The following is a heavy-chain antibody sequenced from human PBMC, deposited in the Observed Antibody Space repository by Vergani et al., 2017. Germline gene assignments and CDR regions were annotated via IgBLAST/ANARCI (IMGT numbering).Heavy chain of an antibody. J-gene: IGHJ4*02. Sequence: EVQLVESGGGLVQPGGSLRLSCAASGFTFSSYEMNWVRQAPGKGLEWVSYISSSGSTIYYADSVKGRFTISRDNAKNSLYLQMNSLRAEDTAVYYFARDSVLVGIPRRGKPSGIDYWGQGTLVTVSS. CDR2: ISSSGSTI. CDR3: ARDSVLVGIPRRGKPSGIDY. D-gene: IGHD2-8*02. V-gene: IGHV3-48*03. CDR1: GFTFSSYE.